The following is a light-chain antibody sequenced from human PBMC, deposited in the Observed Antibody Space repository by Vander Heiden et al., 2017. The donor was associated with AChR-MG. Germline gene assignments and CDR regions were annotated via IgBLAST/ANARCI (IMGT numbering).Light chain of an antibody. CDR2: NNN. CDR1: SSNIGSNT. J-gene: IGLJ2*01. V-gene: IGLV1-44*01. Sequence: QSVLTQPPSASGTPGQRITISCSGSSSNIGSNTVNWYQHLPGTAPKLLIYNNNQRPSGVPDRFSGSKSGTSASLAISGLQSEDEAEYYCAAWDDSLNAYVVFGGGTKLTGL. CDR3: AAWDDSLNAYVV.